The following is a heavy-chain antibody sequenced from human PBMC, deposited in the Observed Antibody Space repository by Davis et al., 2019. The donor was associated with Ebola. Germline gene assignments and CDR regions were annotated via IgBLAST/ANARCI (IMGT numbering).Heavy chain of an antibody. Sequence: AASVKVSCKASGYTFTGYYINWVRQAPGQGLEWLGWMNPNSGGTNYAQKFQGWVTMTRDTSISTAYMELSRLTSDDTAVYYCARDISQLLYGDWFDPWGQGTLVTVSS. D-gene: IGHD2-2*02. CDR1: GYTFTGYY. J-gene: IGHJ5*02. CDR3: ARDISQLLYGDWFDP. V-gene: IGHV1-2*04. CDR2: MNPNSGGT.